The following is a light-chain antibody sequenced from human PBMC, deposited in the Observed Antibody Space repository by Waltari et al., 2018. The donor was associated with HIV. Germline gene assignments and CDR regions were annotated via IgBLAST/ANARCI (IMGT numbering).Light chain of an antibody. Sequence: QSALTPPASVSGSPGQSITISCPGTSRDVGGDNYVSWYHQPPGKAPKLMIYEVSNRPSGVSNRFSGSKSGNTASLTISGLQAEDEADYYCSSYTRSSTHVVFGGGTKLTVL. CDR3: SSYTRSSTHVV. J-gene: IGLJ2*01. V-gene: IGLV2-14*01. CDR2: EVS. CDR1: SRDVGGDNY.